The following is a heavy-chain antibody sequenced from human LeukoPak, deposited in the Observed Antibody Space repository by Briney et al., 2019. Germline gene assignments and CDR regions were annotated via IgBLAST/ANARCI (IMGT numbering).Heavy chain of an antibody. D-gene: IGHD3-22*01. J-gene: IGHJ4*02. CDR1: GYTFTAYY. CDR2: FGPEDGET. CDR3: ATSYYDSSALDY. Sequence: ASVKVSCKASGYTFTAYYMHWVRQAPGKGLEWMGGFGPEDGETIYAQKFQGRVTMTEDTSTDTAYMELSSLRSEDTAVYYCATSYYDSSALDYWGQGTLVTVSS. V-gene: IGHV1-24*01.